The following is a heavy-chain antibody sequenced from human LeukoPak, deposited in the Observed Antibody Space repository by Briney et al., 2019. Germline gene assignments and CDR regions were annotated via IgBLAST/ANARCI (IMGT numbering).Heavy chain of an antibody. J-gene: IGHJ3*02. CDR3: ARGGGIRDAFDI. CDR1: GGSISSYY. D-gene: IGHD1-26*01. CDR2: IYYSGST. V-gene: IGHV4-59*08. Sequence: SETLSLTCTVSGGSISSYYWSWIRQPPGKGLEWIGYIYYSGSTNYNPSLKSRVTISVDTSKNQFSLNLSSVTAADTAVYYCARGGGIRDAFDIWGQGTMVTVSS.